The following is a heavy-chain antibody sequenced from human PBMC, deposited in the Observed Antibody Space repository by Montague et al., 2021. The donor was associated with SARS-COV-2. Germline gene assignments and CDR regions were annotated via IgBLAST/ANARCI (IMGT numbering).Heavy chain of an antibody. CDR3: ARGGGYYNYGLDV. D-gene: IGHD3-22*01. J-gene: IGHJ6*02. Sequence: SETLSLTCTVSGDSIRNSDYSWGWVRQPPGRGLEWIGYIYYSGSTDYSPSLKSRVTISLDMSKNQFSLKVTSVTAADTAVYYCARGGGYYNYGLDVWGPGTTVTVSS. CDR2: IYYSGST. V-gene: IGHV4-61*05. CDR1: GDSIRNSDYS.